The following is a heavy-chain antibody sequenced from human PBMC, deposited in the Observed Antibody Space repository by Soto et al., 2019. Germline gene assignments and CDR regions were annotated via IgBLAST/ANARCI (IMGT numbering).Heavy chain of an antibody. CDR3: ARGGIFTGYVK. Sequence: EVQLVESGGGLVKPGGSLRLSCTASGFTFSGYSMTWVRQAPGKGLEWVAALSSGSDYIYYADPVKGRFIISRDNAKDSLYLQMNSLRAEDTAVYYCARGGIFTGYVKWGQGTLVTVSS. J-gene: IGHJ4*02. CDR2: LSSGSDYI. V-gene: IGHV3-21*01. D-gene: IGHD3-9*01. CDR1: GFTFSGYS.